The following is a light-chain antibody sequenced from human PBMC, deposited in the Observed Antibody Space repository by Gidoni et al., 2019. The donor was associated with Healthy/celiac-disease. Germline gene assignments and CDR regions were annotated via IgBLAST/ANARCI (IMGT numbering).Light chain of an antibody. CDR1: SSNIGSNT. V-gene: IGLV1-44*01. Sequence: QSVLTQPHSAAGTPGQRVTSSCSGSSSNIGSNTVNWYQQLPGTAPKLLIYSTNQRPSGVPDRFSGSKSGTSASLAISGLQSEDEADYYCAAWDDSLNAVVFGGGTKLTVL. CDR3: AAWDDSLNAVV. CDR2: STN. J-gene: IGLJ2*01.